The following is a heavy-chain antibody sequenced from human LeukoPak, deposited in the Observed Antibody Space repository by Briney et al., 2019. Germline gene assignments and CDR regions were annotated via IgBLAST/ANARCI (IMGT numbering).Heavy chain of an antibody. CDR2: IYYSGST. CDR1: GGSISSYY. Sequence: SETLSLTCTVSGGSISSYYWSWIRQPPGKGLEWIGYIYYSGSTNYNPSLKSRVTISVDTSKNQFSLKLSSVTAADTAVYYCARARPGYYYGSGSSYWYFDLWGRGTLVTVSS. D-gene: IGHD3-10*01. CDR3: ARARPGYYYGSGSSYWYFDL. V-gene: IGHV4-59*01. J-gene: IGHJ2*01.